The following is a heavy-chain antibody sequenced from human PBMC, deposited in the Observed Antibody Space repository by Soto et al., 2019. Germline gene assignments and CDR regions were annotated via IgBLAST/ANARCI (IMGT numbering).Heavy chain of an antibody. D-gene: IGHD6-13*01. V-gene: IGHV4-4*07. CDR2: IYNGGIP. J-gene: IGHJ4*02. Sequence: SETLSLTCTVSGGTVSSQYWSCIRHPAGKGPEWIGRIYNGGIPLIHPSLEGRVALSLDTSKNQFSLTLSSVTAADTAIYYCASQDYSKYVYYFEYWGRGTLVSVSS. CDR1: GGTVSSQY. CDR3: ASQDYSKYVYYFEY.